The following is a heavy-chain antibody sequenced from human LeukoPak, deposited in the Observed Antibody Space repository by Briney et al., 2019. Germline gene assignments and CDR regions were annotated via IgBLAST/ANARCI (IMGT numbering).Heavy chain of an antibody. CDR3: ARDAYGSGSSTVYYFDY. J-gene: IGHJ4*02. V-gene: IGHV3-21*01. CDR2: ISSSSSYI. CDR1: GFIFSNYS. D-gene: IGHD3-10*01. Sequence: GGSLRLSCAASGFIFSNYSMNWVRQAPGKGLEWLSSISSSSSYIYYADSVKGRFTISRDNAKNSLYLQMNSLRAEDTAVYYCARDAYGSGSSTVYYFDYWGQGTLVTVSS.